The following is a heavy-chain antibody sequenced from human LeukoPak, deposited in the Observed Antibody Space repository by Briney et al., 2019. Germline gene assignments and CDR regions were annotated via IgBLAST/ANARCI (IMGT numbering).Heavy chain of an antibody. CDR3: ATDYAGNSLWYYYGLGV. J-gene: IGHJ6*02. Sequence: GGSLRLSCAASGFTFSFYSMNWVRQAPGKGLEWVSSISSDSRYIYYADSVKGRFTISRDNAKNPLYLQMNSLRAEDTAVYYCATDYAGNSLWYYYGLGVWGQGTTVTVSS. V-gene: IGHV3-21*01. CDR1: GFTFSFYS. D-gene: IGHD4-23*01. CDR2: ISSDSRYI.